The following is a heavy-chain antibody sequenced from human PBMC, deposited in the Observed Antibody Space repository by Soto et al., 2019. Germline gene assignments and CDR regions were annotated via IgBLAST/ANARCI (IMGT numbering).Heavy chain of an antibody. Sequence: QVQLVQSGAEVKKPGASVKVSCKASGYTLTTYVMHWVRQAPGQRLEWMGWINAGNDNTKYSEKFQGRVTITRDTSASTVYMQLSSLSSEDTAVYYCEKVGQYYYGMDVWGQGTTVTVSS. CDR2: INAGNDNT. D-gene: IGHD3-3*01. V-gene: IGHV1-3*01. CDR3: EKVGQYYYGMDV. CDR1: GYTLTTYV. J-gene: IGHJ6*02.